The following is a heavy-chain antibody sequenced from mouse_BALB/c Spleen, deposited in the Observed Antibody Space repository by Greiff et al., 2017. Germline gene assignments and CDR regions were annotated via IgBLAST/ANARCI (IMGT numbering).Heavy chain of an antibody. Sequence: DVQLQESGPGLVKPSQSLSLTCTVTGYSITSDYAWNWIRQFPGNKLEWMGYISYSGSTSYNPSLKSRISITRDTSKNQFFLQLNSVTTEDTATYYCARTGYYGSSYQAPFAYWGQGTLVTVSA. CDR3: ARTGYYGSSYQAPFAY. CDR2: ISYSGST. J-gene: IGHJ3*01. V-gene: IGHV3-2*02. CDR1: GYSITSDYA. D-gene: IGHD1-1*01.